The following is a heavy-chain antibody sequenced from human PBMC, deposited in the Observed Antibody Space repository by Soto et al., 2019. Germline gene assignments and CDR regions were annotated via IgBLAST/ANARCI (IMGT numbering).Heavy chain of an antibody. Sequence: GGSLRLSCVASGFSFSDSARFWVRQAPGKGLEWVSTISYHSIGTHYADSVKGRFTISRDNSKDTVWLQMNGLRAEDTAVYYCAKDPSTGPADFWGQGTLVTVYS. V-gene: IGHV3-23*01. CDR2: ISYHSIGT. J-gene: IGHJ4*02. CDR3: AKDPSTGPADF. D-gene: IGHD3-9*01. CDR1: GFSFSDSA.